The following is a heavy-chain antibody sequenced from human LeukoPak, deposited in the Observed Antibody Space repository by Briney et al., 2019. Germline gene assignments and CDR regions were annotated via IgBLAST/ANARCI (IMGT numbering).Heavy chain of an antibody. CDR1: GGSISSYY. CDR3: ARARVVDTAMVTGLYYYYYYYMDV. D-gene: IGHD5-18*01. V-gene: IGHV4-59*01. CDR2: IYYSGST. Sequence: SETLSFTCTVSGGSISSYYWSWIRQPPGKGLEWVGYIYYSGSTNYNPSLKSRVTISVDTSKNQFSLKLSSVTAADTAVYYCARARVVDTAMVTGLYYYYYYYMDVWGKGTTVTVSS. J-gene: IGHJ6*03.